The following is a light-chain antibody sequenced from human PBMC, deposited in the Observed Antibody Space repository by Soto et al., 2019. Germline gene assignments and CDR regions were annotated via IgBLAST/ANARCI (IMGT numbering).Light chain of an antibody. CDR3: SSYTSSSNYV. CDR2: DVS. J-gene: IGLJ1*01. Sequence: QSVLTQPASVSGSPGQSITISCTGTSSDVGGYNYVSWYQQHPGKAPKLMIYDVSNRPSRVSNRFSGSKSGNTASLTISGLQAEDEADYYCSSYTSSSNYVFGTGTKVTVL. V-gene: IGLV2-14*01. CDR1: SSDVGGYNY.